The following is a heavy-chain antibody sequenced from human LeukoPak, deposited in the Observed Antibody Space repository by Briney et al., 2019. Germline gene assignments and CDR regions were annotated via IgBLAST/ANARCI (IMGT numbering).Heavy chain of an antibody. CDR1: GGSISSSY. CDR3: ARGRGGEPGYRHYYYYMDV. V-gene: IGHV4-4*07. D-gene: IGHD1-26*01. CDR2: IYTSGST. Sequence: PSETLSLTCTVSGGSISSSYWSWIRQPAGKGLEWVGRIYTSGSTNYNPSPKSRVTMSVETSKNQFSLKLSSVTAADTAVNYCARGRGGEPGYRHYYYYMDVWGKGTTVTVSS. J-gene: IGHJ6*03.